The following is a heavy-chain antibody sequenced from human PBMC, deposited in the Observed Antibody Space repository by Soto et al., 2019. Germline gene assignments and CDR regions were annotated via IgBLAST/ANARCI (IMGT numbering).Heavy chain of an antibody. CDR3: ARHQDGSVTWLDA. J-gene: IGHJ5*02. CDR2: IYPGDFDA. D-gene: IGHD3-10*01. Sequence: PGESLKISCKSSGYSFSNYWVAWVRQTPGKGLEWMGIIYPGDFDARYSPSFEGQVTISADKMVNSVFLQWRTLKASDTAMYYCARHQDGSVTWLDAWGQGTMVTVSS. CDR1: GYSFSNYW. V-gene: IGHV5-51*01.